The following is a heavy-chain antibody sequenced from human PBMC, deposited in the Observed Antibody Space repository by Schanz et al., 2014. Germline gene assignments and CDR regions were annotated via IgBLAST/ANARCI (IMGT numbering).Heavy chain of an antibody. V-gene: IGHV4-31*03. Sequence: QVQLQESGPGLVKPSQTLSLTCTVSGASISSRDFYWSWIRQFPGKGLEWIGYISYSGRTYYSPSLKSRLTMSVDTSKNQCSRRLSSVTAADTAIYYCSRGECSSTSCHEVAPPDDWGQGTLVTVSS. J-gene: IGHJ4*02. CDR1: GASISSRDFY. D-gene: IGHD2-2*01. CDR2: ISYSGRT. CDR3: SRGECSSTSCHEVAPPDD.